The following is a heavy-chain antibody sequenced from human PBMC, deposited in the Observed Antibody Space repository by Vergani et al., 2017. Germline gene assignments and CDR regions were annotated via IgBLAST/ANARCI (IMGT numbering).Heavy chain of an antibody. V-gene: IGHV3-66*02. CDR1: GFTVRSNY. CDR2: IYSGGST. CDR3: AREDICSSSSGCFDF. Sequence: EVQLVESGGGLVQPGGSLRLSCAASGFTVRSNYMSWVRQAPGRGLEWVSVIYSGGSTYYADSVKGRFTISGDNSKNTLYLQMSSLRAEVTAVYYCAREDICSSSSGCFDFWGQGTLVTVSS. D-gene: IGHD6-6*01. J-gene: IGHJ4*02.